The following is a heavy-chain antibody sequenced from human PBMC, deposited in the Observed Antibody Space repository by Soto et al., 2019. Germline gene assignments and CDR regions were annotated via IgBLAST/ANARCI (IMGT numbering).Heavy chain of an antibody. CDR1: GGSFSGYY. CDR3: ARGSDYYDSSGYFDY. J-gene: IGHJ4*02. Sequence: PSETLSLTCAVYGGSFSGYYWSWIRQPPGKGLEWIGEINHSGSTNYNPSLKSRVTISVDTSKNQFSLKLSSVTAADTAVYYCARGSDYYDSSGYFDYWGQGTLVTVSS. D-gene: IGHD3-22*01. V-gene: IGHV4-34*01. CDR2: INHSGST.